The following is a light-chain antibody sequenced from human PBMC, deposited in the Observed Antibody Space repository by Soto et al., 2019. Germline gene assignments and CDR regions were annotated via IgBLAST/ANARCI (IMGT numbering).Light chain of an antibody. Sequence: DIQMTQSPSSLSASIGDRVIITCQASQDITNYLNWFQHRPGTAPTLLIYDASSLEPGVPSRFSGSGSGTDFTFTISSLQPEDIATYYCQQYDSVPPTFGQGTKLEIK. CDR2: DAS. V-gene: IGKV1-33*01. J-gene: IGKJ2*01. CDR3: QQYDSVPPT. CDR1: QDITNY.